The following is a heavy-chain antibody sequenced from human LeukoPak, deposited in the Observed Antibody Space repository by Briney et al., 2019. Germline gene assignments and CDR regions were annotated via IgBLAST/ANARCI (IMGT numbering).Heavy chain of an antibody. CDR3: ARVRGHFNSDAFGI. V-gene: IGHV3-21*01. CDR1: GFTFSSYS. CDR2: ISSSSSYI. Sequence: AGGSLRLSCAASGFTFSSYSMNWVRQAPGKGLGWVSSISSSSSYIYYADSVKGRFTISRDNAENSLYLQMSSLRAEDTAVYYCARVRGHFNSDAFGIWGQGTMVTVSS. D-gene: IGHD2-21*02. J-gene: IGHJ3*02.